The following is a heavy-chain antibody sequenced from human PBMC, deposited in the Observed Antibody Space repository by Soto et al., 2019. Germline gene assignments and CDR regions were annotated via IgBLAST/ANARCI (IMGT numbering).Heavy chain of an antibody. J-gene: IGHJ4*02. D-gene: IGHD6-13*01. CDR1: GFTFSDYY. CDR2: ISSSTSHT. CDR3: ARGRGAAADYFDF. Sequence: LQLVESGGGLVKPGGSLRLSCAVSGFTFSDYYMTWIRQAPGKGLEWVSYISSSTSHTNYADSVKGRFTISRDNAKNSLFLQMNSLRAEDTAVYYCARGRGAAADYFDFWGQGTLVTVSS. V-gene: IGHV3-11*05.